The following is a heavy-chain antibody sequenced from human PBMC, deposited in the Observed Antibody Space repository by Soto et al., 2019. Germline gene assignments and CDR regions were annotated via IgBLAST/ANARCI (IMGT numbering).Heavy chain of an antibody. CDR3: AKDSGNYQLLSNWNDAGFDY. CDR1: GFTFSSYA. V-gene: IGHV3-23*01. J-gene: IGHJ4*02. CDR2: ISGSGGST. Sequence: GGSLRLSCAASGFTFSSYAMSWVRQAPGKGLEWVSAISGSGGSTYYSDSVKGRFTISRDNSKNTLYLQMNSLRAEDTAVYYCAKDSGNYQLLSNWNDAGFDYWGQGTLVTVSS. D-gene: IGHD1-1*01.